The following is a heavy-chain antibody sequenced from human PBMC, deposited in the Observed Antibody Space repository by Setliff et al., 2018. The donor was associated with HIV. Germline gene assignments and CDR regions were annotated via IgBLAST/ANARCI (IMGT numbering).Heavy chain of an antibody. CDR2: IYYSGST. CDR1: GGSISSSSYY. D-gene: IGHD6-19*01. V-gene: IGHV4-39*01. Sequence: SETLSLTCTVSGGSISSSSYYWGWIRQPPGKGLEWIGSIYYSGSTYYNPSLKSRVTISVDTSKNQFSLKLSSVTAADTAVYYCARAGAVADPFDYWGQGTLVTVSS. J-gene: IGHJ4*02. CDR3: ARAGAVADPFDY.